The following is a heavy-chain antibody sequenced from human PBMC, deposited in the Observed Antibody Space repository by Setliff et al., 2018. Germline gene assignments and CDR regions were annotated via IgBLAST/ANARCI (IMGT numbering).Heavy chain of an antibody. CDR1: GYAFITFG. J-gene: IGHJ4*02. Sequence: ASVKVSCKTSGYAFITFGMSWVRQAPGQGLEWMGWISPVYGIANYARKFQGRVTMTAXXXTTTAYLEXTXXXXDDTAVYYCVRGPGPSVVVAIPFDHWGQGSLVTVSS. D-gene: IGHD3-22*01. CDR3: VRGPGPSVVVAIPFDH. CDR2: ISPVYGIA. V-gene: IGHV1-18*01.